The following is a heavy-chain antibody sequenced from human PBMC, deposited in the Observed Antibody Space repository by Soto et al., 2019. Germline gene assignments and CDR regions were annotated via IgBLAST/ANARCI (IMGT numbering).Heavy chain of an antibody. CDR2: TRNKANSYTT. CDR3: ARAQPPDSSVYYTEFYYFDK. CDR1: GFTFSDHY. J-gene: IGHJ4*02. Sequence: GGSLRLSCAASGFTFSDHYMDWVRQAPGKGLEWVGRTRNKANSYTTEYAASVKGRFTISRDDSKNSLYLQMNSLKTENTAVYYCARAQPPDSSVYYTEFYYFDKWAQGTLVTVSS. D-gene: IGHD3-22*01. V-gene: IGHV3-72*01.